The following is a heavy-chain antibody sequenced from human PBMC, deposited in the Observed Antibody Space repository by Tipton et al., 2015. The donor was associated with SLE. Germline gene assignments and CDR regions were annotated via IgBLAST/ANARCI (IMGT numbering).Heavy chain of an antibody. D-gene: IGHD6-6*01. V-gene: IGHV4-34*01. CDR2: INHSGST. J-gene: IGHJ6*03. CDR1: GGSFSGYY. CDR3: ARCGSSLTWDYYYMDV. Sequence: TLSLTCAVYGGSFSGYYWSWIRQPPGKGLEWIGEINHSGSTNYNPSLKSRVTISVDTSKNQFSLKLSSVPAADTAVYYCARCGSSLTWDYYYMDVWGKGTTVTISS.